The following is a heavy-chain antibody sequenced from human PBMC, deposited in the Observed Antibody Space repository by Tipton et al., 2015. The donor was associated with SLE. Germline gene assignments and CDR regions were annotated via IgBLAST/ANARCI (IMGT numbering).Heavy chain of an antibody. J-gene: IGHJ4*02. CDR3: TRDMSSRWIYY. Sequence: TLSLTCTVSGGSISSYYWIWIRQPAGKGLEWIGRIYSSGITHYNPSLKSRVTISVDTSKNQFSLNLSSVTAADTAVYYCTRDMSSRWIYYWGQGTLVTVSA. CDR1: GGSISSYY. CDR2: IYSSGIT. D-gene: IGHD6-13*01. V-gene: IGHV4-4*07.